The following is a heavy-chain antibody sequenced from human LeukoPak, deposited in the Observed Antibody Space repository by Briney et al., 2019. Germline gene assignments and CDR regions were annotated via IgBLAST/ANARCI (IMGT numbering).Heavy chain of an antibody. CDR1: GYSFTSYW. D-gene: IGHD3-22*01. J-gene: IGHJ4*02. CDR3: ARSGDSSGYYPQAVGY. V-gene: IGHV5-51*01. Sequence: GESLKISCKGSGYSFTSYWIGWVRQMPGKGLEWMEIIYPGDSDTRYSPSFQGQVTISADKSISTAYLQWSSLKASDTAMYYCARSGDSSGYYPQAVGYWGQGTLVTVSS. CDR2: IYPGDSDT.